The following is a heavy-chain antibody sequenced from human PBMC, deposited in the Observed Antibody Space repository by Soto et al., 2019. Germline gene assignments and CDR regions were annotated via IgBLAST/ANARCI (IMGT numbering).Heavy chain of an antibody. CDR3: AVDSVAALRGFDP. Sequence: AGGSLRLSCAASGFTFSSYAMHWVRQAPGKGLEWVAVISYDGSNKYYADSVKGRFTISRDNSKNTLYLQMNSLRAEDTAVYYCAVDSVAALRGFDPWGQGTLVTVSS. CDR1: GFTFSSYA. V-gene: IGHV3-30-3*01. D-gene: IGHD2-15*01. CDR2: ISYDGSNK. J-gene: IGHJ5*02.